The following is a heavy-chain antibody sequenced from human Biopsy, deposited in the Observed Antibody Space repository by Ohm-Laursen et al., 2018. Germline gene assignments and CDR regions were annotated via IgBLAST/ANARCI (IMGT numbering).Heavy chain of an antibody. J-gene: IGHJ5*02. CDR1: GFTFSSYD. CDR3: ARGTFRYDSSGYSWLDP. CDR2: IGTAADI. V-gene: IGHV3-13*01. Sequence: SLRLSCSPSGFTFSSYDMHWVRPAPGKGLEWVSAIGTAADIYYSGSVKGRFTISRENAKNSLYLQMNSLRAGDTAVYYCARGTFRYDSSGYSWLDPWGQGTLVTVSS. D-gene: IGHD3-22*01.